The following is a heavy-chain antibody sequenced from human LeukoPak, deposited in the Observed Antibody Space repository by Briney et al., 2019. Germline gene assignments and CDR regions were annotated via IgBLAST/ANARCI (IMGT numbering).Heavy chain of an antibody. CDR1: GGSFSGYY. Sequence: SETLSLTCAVYGGSFSGYYWSWIRQPPGKGLEWIGEINHSGSTNYNPSLKSRVTISVDTSKNQFPLKLSSVTAADTAVYYCASSQIAAAGYSWFDPWGQGTLVTVSS. V-gene: IGHV4-34*01. D-gene: IGHD6-13*01. CDR3: ASSQIAAAGYSWFDP. J-gene: IGHJ5*02. CDR2: INHSGST.